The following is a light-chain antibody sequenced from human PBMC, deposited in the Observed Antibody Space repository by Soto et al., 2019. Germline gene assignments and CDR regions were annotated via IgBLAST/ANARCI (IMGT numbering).Light chain of an antibody. CDR1: QSVSSY. CDR3: QQRSDWPPGGT. J-gene: IGKJ4*01. Sequence: EIVLTQSPATLSLSPGERATLSCRASQSVSSYLAWYQQKPGQAPRLLIYDASNRATGIPARFSGSGSRTDFTLTISSLEPEDFAVYYCQQRSDWPPGGTFGGGTKVEIK. CDR2: DAS. V-gene: IGKV3-11*01.